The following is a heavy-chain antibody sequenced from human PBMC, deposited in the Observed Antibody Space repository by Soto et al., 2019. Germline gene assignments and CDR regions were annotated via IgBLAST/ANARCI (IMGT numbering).Heavy chain of an antibody. CDR1: GFTFDDYG. Sequence: EVQLVESGGGLVQPGRSLRLSCAASGFTFDDYGMNWVRQAPGKGLEWVSGISRKSDNIGYADSVKGRFTISRDNAKNSLYLQMNSLRAEDTSLYYCTKANYGDNPHFDYWGQGTLVAVSS. V-gene: IGHV3-9*01. D-gene: IGHD4-17*01. CDR2: ISRKSDNI. CDR3: TKANYGDNPHFDY. J-gene: IGHJ4*02.